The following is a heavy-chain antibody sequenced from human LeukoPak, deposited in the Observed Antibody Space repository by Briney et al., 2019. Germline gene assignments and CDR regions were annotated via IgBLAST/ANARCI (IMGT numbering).Heavy chain of an antibody. J-gene: IGHJ6*02. D-gene: IGHD3-10*01. Sequence: PGGSLRLSCAASGFTFGSYEMNWVRQAPGKGLEWVSYISSSGSTIYYADSVKGRFTISRDNAKNSLYLQMNSLRAEDTAVYYCARDGARGSGSYYRDYYYYGMDVWGQGTTVTVSS. V-gene: IGHV3-48*03. CDR2: ISSSGSTI. CDR3: ARDGARGSGSYYRDYYYYGMDV. CDR1: GFTFGSYE.